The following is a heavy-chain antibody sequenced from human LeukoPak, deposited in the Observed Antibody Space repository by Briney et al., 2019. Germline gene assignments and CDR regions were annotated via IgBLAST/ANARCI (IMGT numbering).Heavy chain of an antibody. CDR1: GYTFTGYY. V-gene: IGHV1-2*02. CDR2: INPNSGGT. CDR3: ARNYIAAYYYGSGSYSDNWFDP. J-gene: IGHJ5*02. Sequence: ASVKVSCKASGYTFTGYYMHWVRQAPGQGLEWMGWINPNSGGTNYAQKFQGRVTMTRDTSISTAYMELSSLRSEDTAVYYCARNYIAAYYYGSGSYSDNWFDPWGQGTLVTVSS. D-gene: IGHD3-10*01.